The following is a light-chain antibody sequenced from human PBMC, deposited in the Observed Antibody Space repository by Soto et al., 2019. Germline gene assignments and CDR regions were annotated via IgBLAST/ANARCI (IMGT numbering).Light chain of an antibody. CDR2: SNN. CDR1: SSNIGGNA. J-gene: IGLJ1*01. V-gene: IGLV1-44*01. Sequence: QSVLTQPPSASGTPGQRVTISCSGSSSNIGGNAVNWYQQLPGTTPKLLIYSNNQRPSGVPDRFSGSKSGTSASMAISGPQYEDEADDYCAAWDDSLSGYVFGTGTQLTGL. CDR3: AAWDDSLSGYV.